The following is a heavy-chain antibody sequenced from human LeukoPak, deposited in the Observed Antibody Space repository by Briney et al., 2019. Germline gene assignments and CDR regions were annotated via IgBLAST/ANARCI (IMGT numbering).Heavy chain of an antibody. CDR1: GFTFSNYA. V-gene: IGHV3-74*01. D-gene: IGHD6-6*01. J-gene: IGHJ4*02. CDR2: INSDGSST. CDR3: ARGLSGYASSLGY. Sequence: GSLRLSCAASGFTFSNYAMSWVRQAPGKGLVWVSRINSDGSSTSYADSVRGRFSISRDNAKNTLYLQMNSLRAEDTAVYYCARGLSGYASSLGYWGQGTLVTVSA.